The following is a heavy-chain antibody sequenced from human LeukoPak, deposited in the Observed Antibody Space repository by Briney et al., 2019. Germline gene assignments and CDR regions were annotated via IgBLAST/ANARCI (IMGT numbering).Heavy chain of an antibody. D-gene: IGHD1-26*01. V-gene: IGHV4-59*12. Sequence: SETLSLTCTVSGYSISSSYYWSWIRQPPGKGLEWIGYIYYSGSTNYNPSLKSRVTISVDTSKNQFSLKLSSVTAADTAVYYCARDWDSSMDVWGKGTTVTVSS. CDR2: IYYSGST. J-gene: IGHJ6*03. CDR3: ARDWDSSMDV. CDR1: GYSISSSYY.